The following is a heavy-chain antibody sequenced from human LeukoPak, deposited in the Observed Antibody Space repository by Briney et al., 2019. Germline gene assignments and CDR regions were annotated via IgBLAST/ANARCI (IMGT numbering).Heavy chain of an antibody. V-gene: IGHV3-23*01. CDR3: AKRGSDDSDYAAKYFDY. D-gene: IGHD4-11*01. CDR1: GFTFSSYA. Sequence: GGSLRLSCAASGFTFSSYAMSWVGQAPGNGLEWVSAISGSGGSTYYADAVQGRSTTSRDNSKNTLYLQMNSLRAEDTAVYYCAKRGSDDSDYAAKYFDYWGQGTLVTVSS. J-gene: IGHJ4*02. CDR2: ISGSGGST.